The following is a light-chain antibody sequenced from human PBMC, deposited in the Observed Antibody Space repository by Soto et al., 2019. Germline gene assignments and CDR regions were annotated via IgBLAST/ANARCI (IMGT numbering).Light chain of an antibody. CDR3: QQYNSYIFT. Sequence: DIQMTQSPSTLSASVGDRVTITCRASQSINNWLAWYQQNPGKAPKLLISKASSLESGVPSRFSGSGSGTDFTLTISSRQPDDFATYYCQQYNSYIFTFGPGTKVDIK. V-gene: IGKV1-5*03. CDR2: KAS. CDR1: QSINNW. J-gene: IGKJ3*01.